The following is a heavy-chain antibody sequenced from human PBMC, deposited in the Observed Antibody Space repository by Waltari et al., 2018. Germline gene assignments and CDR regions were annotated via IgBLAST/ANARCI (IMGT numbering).Heavy chain of an antibody. D-gene: IGHD1-26*01. V-gene: IGHV1-69*05. CDR2: IIPIFGTA. CDR3: ARDADGIDY. J-gene: IGHJ4*02. Sequence: QVQLVQSGAEVKKPGSSVKVSCKASGGTFSSYAISWVRQAPGQGLEWMGGIIPIFGTANYAQKFQGRVTITTDEATSTAYMGLSSLRSEDTAVYYCARDADGIDYWGQGTLVTVSS. CDR1: GGTFSSYA.